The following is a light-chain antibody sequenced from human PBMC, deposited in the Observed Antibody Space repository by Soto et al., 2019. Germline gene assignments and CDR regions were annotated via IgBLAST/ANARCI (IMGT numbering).Light chain of an antibody. CDR3: QSYDSGLSGYVV. CDR1: SSNIGAGYD. J-gene: IGLJ2*01. Sequence: QSVLTQPPSVSGAPGQRVTISCTGSSSNIGAGYDVHWYQQLPGTAPKLLIYGNSTRPSGVPDRFSGSKSGTSASLAITGLQAEDEADYYCQSYDSGLSGYVVFGGGTKLTVL. V-gene: IGLV1-40*01. CDR2: GNS.